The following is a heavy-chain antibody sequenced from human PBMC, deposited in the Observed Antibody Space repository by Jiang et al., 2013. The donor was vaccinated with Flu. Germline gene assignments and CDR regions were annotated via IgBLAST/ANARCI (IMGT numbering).Heavy chain of an antibody. Sequence: TCTVSGVSISAFYWSWIRQPPREGTGMDCICLSHWDTNYNPSLRSRVTISLDTSKDQFSLRLSSVTAADTALYYCARQPYGGDASYFFDYWGQGTLVTVSS. CDR2: LSHWDT. CDR1: GVSISAFY. CDR3: ARQPYGGDASYFFDY. V-gene: IGHV4-59*08. J-gene: IGHJ4*02. D-gene: IGHD2-21*01.